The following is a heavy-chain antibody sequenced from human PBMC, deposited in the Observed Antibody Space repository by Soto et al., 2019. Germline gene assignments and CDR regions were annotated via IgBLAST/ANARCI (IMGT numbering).Heavy chain of an antibody. D-gene: IGHD1-26*01. J-gene: IGHJ4*02. CDR1: GFTFSSYG. CDR3: AREGASYRVDY. CDR2: IWYDGSNK. Sequence: QVQLEESGGGVVQPGRSLRLSCAASGFTFSSYGMHWVRQAPGKGLEWVAVIWYDGSNKYYADSVKGRFTISRDNSKNTLYLQMNSLRAEDMAVYYCAREGASYRVDYWGQGTLVTVS. V-gene: IGHV3-33*01.